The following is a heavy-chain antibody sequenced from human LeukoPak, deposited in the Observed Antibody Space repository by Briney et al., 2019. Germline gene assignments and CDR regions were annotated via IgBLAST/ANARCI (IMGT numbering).Heavy chain of an antibody. J-gene: IGHJ4*02. CDR1: GRSISGYY. V-gene: IGHV4-59*01. CDR2: IRYSGTT. D-gene: IGHD3-22*01. CDR3: ARVSSGGYFHTYYFGY. Sequence: SETLSLTCTVSGRSISGYYWSWIRQPPGKGLEWIGYIRYSGTTNYSPSLKSRATISVDTSKNQFSLNLISVTAADTAIYYCARVSSGGYFHTYYFGYWGQGTLVTVSS.